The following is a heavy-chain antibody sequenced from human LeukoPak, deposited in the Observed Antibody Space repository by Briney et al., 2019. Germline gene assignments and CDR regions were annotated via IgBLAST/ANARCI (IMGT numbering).Heavy chain of an antibody. Sequence: ASVKVSCKASGYTFTGYYMHWVRQAPGQGLEWMGWINPNSGGTNYAQKFQGRVTMTRDTSISTAYMELSRLRSDDTAVYYCAREVVLSSSTSFDYGGQRTLVTVSS. CDR2: INPNSGGT. CDR3: AREVVLSSSTSFDY. D-gene: IGHD2-2*01. V-gene: IGHV1-2*02. J-gene: IGHJ4*02. CDR1: GYTFTGYY.